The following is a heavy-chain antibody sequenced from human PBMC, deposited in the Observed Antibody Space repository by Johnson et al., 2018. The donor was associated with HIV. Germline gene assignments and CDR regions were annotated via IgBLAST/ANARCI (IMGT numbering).Heavy chain of an antibody. CDR3: ASRQYFSSFDI. V-gene: IGHV3-66*01. CDR1: GFTVISNY. D-gene: IGHD3-3*01. J-gene: IGHJ3*02. CDR2: IYSGGST. Sequence: VQLVESGGGVVQPGESLRLSCAASGFTVISNYMTWVRQAPGKGLEWVSVIYSGGSTYYADSVKGRFTISRDNAKNSLYLQMNSLSAEDTAVYYCASRQYFSSFDIWGQGTMVTVSS.